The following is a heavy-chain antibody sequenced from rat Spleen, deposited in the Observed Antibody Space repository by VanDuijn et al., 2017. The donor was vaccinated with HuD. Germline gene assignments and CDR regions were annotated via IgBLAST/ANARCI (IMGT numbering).Heavy chain of an antibody. Sequence: EVQLQESGPGLVKPSQSLSLTCSVTGHSISSSYRWNWIRKFPGNRLEWMGYINSAGSTNYNPSLKSRISITRDTSKNQFFLQVFSVTSEDTSTCYCAMSDGVHYNLPFASWGQGTLVTVSS. CDR3: AMSDGVHYNLPFAS. V-gene: IGHV3-3*01. J-gene: IGHJ3*01. CDR1: GHSISSSYR. CDR2: INSAGST. D-gene: IGHD1-12*02.